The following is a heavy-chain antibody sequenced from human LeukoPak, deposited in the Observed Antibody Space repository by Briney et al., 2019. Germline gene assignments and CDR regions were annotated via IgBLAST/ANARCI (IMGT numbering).Heavy chain of an antibody. CDR1: GFIFSSSA. CDR3: TKGGSYAPLDY. V-gene: IGHV3-23*01. D-gene: IGHD1-26*01. J-gene: IGHJ4*02. CDR2: ISDSGGST. Sequence: SGGSLRLSCTASGFIFSSSAMTWVRQAPGKGLEWVSAISDSGGSTVYADSVRGRLTISRDNSKNTLYLQMSSLRDEGTAIYYCTKGGSYAPLDYWGQGTLVTVSS.